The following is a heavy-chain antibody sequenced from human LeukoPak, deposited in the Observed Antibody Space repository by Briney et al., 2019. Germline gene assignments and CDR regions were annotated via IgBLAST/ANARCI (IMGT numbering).Heavy chain of an antibody. Sequence: GASVKVSCKASGYTFTSYDINWVRQATGQGLEWMGWINPNSGNTGYAQKFQGRVTMTRNTSISTAYMELSSLRSEDTAVYYCARGRYYDFWSGWVKSYYYYYGMDVWGQGTTVTVSS. CDR3: ARGRYYDFWSGWVKSYYYYYGMDV. CDR2: INPNSGNT. V-gene: IGHV1-8*01. CDR1: GYTFTSYD. D-gene: IGHD3-3*01. J-gene: IGHJ6*02.